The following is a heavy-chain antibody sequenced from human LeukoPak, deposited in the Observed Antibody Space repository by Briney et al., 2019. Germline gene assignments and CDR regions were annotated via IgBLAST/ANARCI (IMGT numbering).Heavy chain of an antibody. V-gene: IGHV3-23*01. CDR1: RFNFNNYH. Sequence: GGSLRLSCAASRFNFNNYHMTWVRQAPGEGLEWVSIITFSGDTAYYADSVKGRFTISRDNSKDTLYLQMNGLRAEDTAIYYCAKKSQSRGRGAFDIWGQGTMVTVSS. D-gene: IGHD3-10*01. CDR2: ITFSGDTA. J-gene: IGHJ3*02. CDR3: AKKSQSRGRGAFDI.